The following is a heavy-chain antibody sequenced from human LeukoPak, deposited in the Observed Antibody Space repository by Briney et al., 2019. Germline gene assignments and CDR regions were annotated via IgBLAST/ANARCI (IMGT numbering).Heavy chain of an antibody. D-gene: IGHD6-19*01. CDR2: ISYDGNNK. J-gene: IGHJ4*02. CDR1: GFIFSSYG. Sequence: GGSLRLSCVASGFIFSSYGMHWVRQAPGKGLEWVAVISYDGNNKYYAESVKGRFTISRDNSKNTLFLQMNSLRVEDSAMYYCAKDGSSGWYSAFDYWGQGTLVTVSS. CDR3: AKDGSSGWYSAFDY. V-gene: IGHV3-30*18.